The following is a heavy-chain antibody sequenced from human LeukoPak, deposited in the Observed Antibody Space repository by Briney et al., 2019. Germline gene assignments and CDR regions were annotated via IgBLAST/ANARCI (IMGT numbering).Heavy chain of an antibody. D-gene: IGHD6-6*01. J-gene: IGHJ4*02. CDR2: VSYDGSNK. CDR3: AKEPSIAARGNDY. V-gene: IGHV3-30*18. CDR1: GFTLSSYG. Sequence: QPGRSLGLSCPAPGFTLSSYGMTWVGKAPGKGLGWGAVVSYDGSNKYYADSVKGRFTISRDNSKNTLYLQMNSLRAEDTAVYYCAKEPSIAARGNDYWGQGTLVTVSS.